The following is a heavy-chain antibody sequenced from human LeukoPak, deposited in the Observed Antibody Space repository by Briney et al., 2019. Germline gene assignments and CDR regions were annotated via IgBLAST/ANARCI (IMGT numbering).Heavy chain of an antibody. J-gene: IGHJ4*02. Sequence: SGTLSLTCAVSGGSISSSNWWTWVRQPPGEGLEWIGEMYPSGTTNYSPSLKSRVTISVDKSKNQFSLRLSSVAAADTAVYYCAARRDGYSQFDYWGQGILVTVSS. D-gene: IGHD5-24*01. CDR3: AARRDGYSQFDY. CDR2: MYPSGTT. CDR1: GGSISSSNW. V-gene: IGHV4-4*02.